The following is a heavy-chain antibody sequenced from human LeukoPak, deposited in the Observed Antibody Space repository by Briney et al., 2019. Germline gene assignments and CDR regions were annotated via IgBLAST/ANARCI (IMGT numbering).Heavy chain of an antibody. Sequence: PGASVKVSCKASGGTFSSYAISWVRQAPGRGLEWMGGIIPIFGTANYAQKFQGRVTITADESTSTAYMELSSLRSEDTAVYYCARALGVGYCSSTSCWYFDYWGQGTLVTVSS. CDR1: GGTFSSYA. CDR2: IIPIFGTA. J-gene: IGHJ4*02. D-gene: IGHD2-2*01. V-gene: IGHV1-69*01. CDR3: ARALGVGYCSSTSCWYFDY.